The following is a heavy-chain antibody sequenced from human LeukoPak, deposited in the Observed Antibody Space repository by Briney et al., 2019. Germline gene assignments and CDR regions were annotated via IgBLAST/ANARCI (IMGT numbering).Heavy chain of an antibody. Sequence: SSETLSLTCTVSGGSISSYYWSWIRQPPGKGLEWIGYIYYSGSTNYNPSLKSRVTISVDTSKNQFSLKLSSVTAADTAVYYCARENGLAARLGGIFDYWGQGTLVTVSS. CDR2: IYYSGST. CDR1: GGSISSYY. V-gene: IGHV4-59*01. J-gene: IGHJ4*02. CDR3: ARENGLAARLGGIFDY. D-gene: IGHD6-6*01.